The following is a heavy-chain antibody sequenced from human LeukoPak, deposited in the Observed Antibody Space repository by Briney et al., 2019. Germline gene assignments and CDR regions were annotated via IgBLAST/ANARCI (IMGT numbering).Heavy chain of an antibody. CDR1: GGSISIYY. V-gene: IGHV4-4*07. Sequence: SETLSLTCTVSGGSISIYYWTWIRRSAGTGLEWIGRINSSGSTNYNPSLRSRVTMSVNTSKNQLSLNLPTVTAAAPAVYACACEGGDPRRLDPGGQGTLVTVPS. CDR2: INSSGST. CDR3: ACEGGDPRRLDP. J-gene: IGHJ5*02. D-gene: IGHD6-25*01.